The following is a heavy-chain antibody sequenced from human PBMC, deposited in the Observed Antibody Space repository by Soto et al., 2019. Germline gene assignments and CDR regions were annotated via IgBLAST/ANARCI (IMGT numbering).Heavy chain of an antibody. CDR3: ARGLGEQVATGRDY. Sequence: QVQLVQSGAEVKKPGSSVKVSCKASGGTFSSYTISWVRQAPGQGLEWMGRIIPILGIANYAQKFQGRVTITADKSTSTAYMELSSMRSEDTAVYYCARGLGEQVATGRDYWGQGTLVTVSS. CDR2: IIPILGIA. D-gene: IGHD5-12*01. J-gene: IGHJ4*02. CDR1: GGTFSSYT. V-gene: IGHV1-69*02.